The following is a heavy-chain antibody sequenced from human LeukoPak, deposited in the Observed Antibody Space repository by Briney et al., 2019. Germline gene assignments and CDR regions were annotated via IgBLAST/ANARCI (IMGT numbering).Heavy chain of an antibody. CDR1: GYTFTSYG. V-gene: IGHV1-69*13. Sequence: SVKVSCKASGYTFTSYGISWVRQAPGQGLEWMGGIIPIFGTANYAQKFQGRVTITADESTSTAYMELSSLRSEDTAVYYCARAIVMGGSVPASWFDPWGQGTLVTVSS. CDR2: IIPIFGTA. J-gene: IGHJ5*02. D-gene: IGHD2-21*01. CDR3: ARAIVMGGSVPASWFDP.